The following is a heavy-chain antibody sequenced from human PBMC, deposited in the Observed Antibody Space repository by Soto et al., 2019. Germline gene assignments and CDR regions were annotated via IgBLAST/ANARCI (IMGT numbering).Heavy chain of an antibody. Sequence: RRLSCAASGFTFSSYAMSWVRQAPGKGLGWVSAISGSGGSTYYADSVKGRFTISRDNSKNTLYLQMNSLRAEDTAVYYCAKDGCRGIQLCYYGMDVWGKGTTVTVSS. CDR1: GFTFSSYA. D-gene: IGHD5-18*01. CDR3: AKDGCRGIQLCYYGMDV. J-gene: IGHJ6*04. V-gene: IGHV3-23*01. CDR2: ISGSGGST.